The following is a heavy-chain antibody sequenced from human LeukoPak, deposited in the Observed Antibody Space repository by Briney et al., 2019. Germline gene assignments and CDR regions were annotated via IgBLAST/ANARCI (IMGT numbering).Heavy chain of an antibody. J-gene: IGHJ6*02. Sequence: GGSLRLSCAASGFTFSSYWMAWVRQTPGKGLEWVASIKHDASEKYYVDSVKGRFTISRDNAQNSFYLQMNSLRAEDTAVYYCARDSRGMDVWGQGTTVTVSS. CDR3: ARDSRGMDV. CDR1: GFTFSSYW. V-gene: IGHV3-7*01. CDR2: IKHDASEK.